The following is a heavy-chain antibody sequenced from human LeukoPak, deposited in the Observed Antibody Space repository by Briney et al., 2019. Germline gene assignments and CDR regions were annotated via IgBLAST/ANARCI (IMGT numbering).Heavy chain of an antibody. D-gene: IGHD3-22*01. V-gene: IGHV3-21*01. Sequence: GGSLRLFCAASGFTFSSYSMNWVRQAPGKGLEWVSSITSSSSYIYYADSGKGRFTISRDNAKNSLYLQMNSLRAEDTAVYYCARGSGYYSGDYWGQGTLVTVSS. CDR2: ITSSSSYI. CDR1: GFTFSSYS. CDR3: ARGSGYYSGDY. J-gene: IGHJ4*02.